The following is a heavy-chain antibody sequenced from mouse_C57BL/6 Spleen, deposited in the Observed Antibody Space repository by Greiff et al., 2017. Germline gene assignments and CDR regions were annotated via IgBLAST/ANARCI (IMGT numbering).Heavy chain of an antibody. V-gene: IGHV1-80*01. J-gene: IGHJ1*03. CDR1: GYAFSSYW. Sequence: VKLQESGAELVKPGASVKISCKASGYAFSSYWMNWVKQRPGKGLEWIGQIYPGDGDTNYNGKFKGKATLTADKSSSTAYMQRSSLTSEDSAVXFCALRRYWYFDVWGTGTTVTVSS. D-gene: IGHD2-12*01. CDR3: ALRRYWYFDV. CDR2: IYPGDGDT.